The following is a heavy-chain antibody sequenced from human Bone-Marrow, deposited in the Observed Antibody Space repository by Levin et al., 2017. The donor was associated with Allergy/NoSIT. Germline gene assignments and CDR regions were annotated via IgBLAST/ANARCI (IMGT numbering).Heavy chain of an antibody. J-gene: IGHJ6*03. Sequence: GGSLRLSCTASGFTFSNSYMSWIRQSPGKGLEWVAYIGWSYSYIDYADSVKGRFTISRDNAKNSLYLEMNSLRAEDTAVYYCARDRRSNVTHSAYYMDVWGIGTAVTVSS. CDR2: IGWSYSYI. CDR3: ARDRRSNVTHSAYYMDV. V-gene: IGHV3-11*05. D-gene: IGHD2-15*01. CDR1: GFTFSNSY.